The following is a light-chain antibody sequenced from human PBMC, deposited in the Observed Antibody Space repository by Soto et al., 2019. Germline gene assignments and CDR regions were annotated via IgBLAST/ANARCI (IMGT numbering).Light chain of an antibody. V-gene: IGKV3-20*01. Sequence: EIVLTQSPGTLSLSPGERATLSCRASQSVSSSYLAWYQQKPGQAPRLLIYDTSYRTTGITDRFSGSGSGTDFTLTISRLEPEDFAVYYCQQYAGSPYTYGQGTKVDIK. CDR1: QSVSSSY. J-gene: IGKJ2*01. CDR2: DTS. CDR3: QQYAGSPYT.